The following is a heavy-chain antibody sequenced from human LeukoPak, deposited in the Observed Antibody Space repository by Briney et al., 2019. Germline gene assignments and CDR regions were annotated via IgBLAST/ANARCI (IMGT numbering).Heavy chain of an antibody. D-gene: IGHD4/OR15-4a*01. CDR2: MNPNSGGT. CDR3: AREWVQSTAY. J-gene: IGHJ4*02. V-gene: IGHV1-2*02. CDR1: GYTFTGYY. Sequence: ASVKVSCKPSGYTFTGYYIHWVRQAPGQGLEWMGWMNPNSGGTNYAQKFQGRVTMTRDTSISTAYMELSGLTSDDTAVYYCAREWVQSTAYWGQGALVTVSS.